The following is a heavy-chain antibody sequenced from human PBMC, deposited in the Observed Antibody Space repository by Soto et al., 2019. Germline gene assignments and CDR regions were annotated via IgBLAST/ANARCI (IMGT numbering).Heavy chain of an antibody. Sequence: SETPSLPCTVSGAALSGGGYFYTWVRQPPAKGLERRGSIYCSGGTNYNPSLKSRVTISLDKSKSQFILRMISVTAADTAVYYGTREQSDDNYCDPWGQGTLVTVS. CDR1: GAALSGGGYF. CDR2: IYCSGGT. CDR3: TREQSDDNYCDP. J-gene: IGHJ5*02. D-gene: IGHD6-19*01. V-gene: IGHV4-61*08.